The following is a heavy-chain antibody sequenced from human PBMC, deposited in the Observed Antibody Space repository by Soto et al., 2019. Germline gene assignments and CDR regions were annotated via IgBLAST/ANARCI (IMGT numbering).Heavy chain of an antibody. V-gene: IGHV3-30*03. D-gene: IGHD5-12*01. CDR3: AITSVADASFDY. Sequence: QVQLVESGGGVVHPGRSLSLSCAGSGFIFSNYGMHWVRQAPGKGLEWVAFISYDGGETFYADSVKGRFTISRDNSKSTVFLHMNSVKKEDTAVYYCAITSVADASFDYWGQGTLVTVSS. CDR2: ISYDGGET. J-gene: IGHJ4*02. CDR1: GFIFSNYG.